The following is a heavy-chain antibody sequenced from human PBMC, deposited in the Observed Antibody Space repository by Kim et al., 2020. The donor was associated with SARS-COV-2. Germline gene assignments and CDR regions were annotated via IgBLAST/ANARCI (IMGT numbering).Heavy chain of an antibody. Sequence: SPSFQGHVTISADKSISTAYLQWSSLKASDTAMYFCARREYSSPPGGMDVWGQGTTVTVSS. CDR3: ARREYSSPPGGMDV. D-gene: IGHD6-6*01. J-gene: IGHJ6*02. V-gene: IGHV5-10-1*01.